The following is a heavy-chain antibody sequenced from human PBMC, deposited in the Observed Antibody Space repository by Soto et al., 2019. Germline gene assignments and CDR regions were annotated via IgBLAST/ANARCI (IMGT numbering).Heavy chain of an antibody. D-gene: IGHD3-10*01. CDR1: GYSFTSYW. CDR3: ARLWFGELSYAADYYGMDV. J-gene: IGHJ6*02. Sequence: PGESLKISCNGSGYSFTSYWIGWVRQMPGKGLEWMGIIYPGDSDTRYSPSFQGQVTISADKSISTAYLQWSSLKASDTAMYYCARLWFGELSYAADYYGMDVWGQGTTVTVSS. CDR2: IYPGDSDT. V-gene: IGHV5-51*01.